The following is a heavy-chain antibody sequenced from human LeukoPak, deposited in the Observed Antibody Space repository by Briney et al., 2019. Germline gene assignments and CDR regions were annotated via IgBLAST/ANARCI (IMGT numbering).Heavy chain of an antibody. CDR2: ISAYNGNT. CDR3: ARRNGDYDILTGLEDY. V-gene: IGHV1-18*01. Sequence: ASVKLSCKASGYTFTSYGISWVRQYPGQGVKWKGWISAYNGNTNYAQKLQGRVTMTTDTSTSTAYMELRSLRSDDTAVYYCARRNGDYDILTGLEDYWGQGTLVTVSS. J-gene: IGHJ4*02. D-gene: IGHD3-9*01. CDR1: GYTFTSYG.